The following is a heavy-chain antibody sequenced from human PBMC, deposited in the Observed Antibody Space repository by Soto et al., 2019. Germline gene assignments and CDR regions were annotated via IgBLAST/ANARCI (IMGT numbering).Heavy chain of an antibody. V-gene: IGHV2-26*01. CDR3: ARIRGYSYGWYYYYGMDV. D-gene: IGHD5-18*01. J-gene: IGHJ6*02. Sequence: CTVSGFSLSNARMGVSWIRQPPGKALEWLAHIFSNDEKSYSTSLKSRLTISKDTSKSQVVLTMTNMDPVDTATYYCARIRGYSYGWYYYYGMDVWGQGTTVTVSS. CDR1: GFSLSNARMG. CDR2: IFSNDEK.